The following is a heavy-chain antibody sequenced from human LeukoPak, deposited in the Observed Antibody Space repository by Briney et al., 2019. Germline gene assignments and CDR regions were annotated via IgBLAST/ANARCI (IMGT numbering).Heavy chain of an antibody. CDR2: FDPEDGET. V-gene: IGHV1-24*01. J-gene: IGHJ4*02. Sequence: ASVKVSCKVSGYTLTELSMHWVRQAPGKGLEWIGGFDPEDGETIYAQKFQGRVTMTEDTSTDTAYMELSSLRSEDTAVYYCATVRGLYSGYDYYFDYWGQGTLVTVSS. CDR1: GYTLTELS. D-gene: IGHD5-12*01. CDR3: ATVRGLYSGYDYYFDY.